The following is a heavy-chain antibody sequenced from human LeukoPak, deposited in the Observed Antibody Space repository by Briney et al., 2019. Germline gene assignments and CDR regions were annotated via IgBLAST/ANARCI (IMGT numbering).Heavy chain of an antibody. D-gene: IGHD3-22*01. CDR2: IYHSGNT. CDR1: GGSVSSGSSF. J-gene: IGHJ4*02. CDR3: ARDRNYYDSSGYYFAN. V-gene: IGHV4-61*01. Sequence: SETLSLTCTVSGGSVSSGSSFWSWIRQPPGKGLEWIGYIYHSGNTNYNPSLKSRVTISVDTSKSQLSLKLNSVTAADTAVYYCARDRNYYDSSGYYFANWGQGTLVTVSS.